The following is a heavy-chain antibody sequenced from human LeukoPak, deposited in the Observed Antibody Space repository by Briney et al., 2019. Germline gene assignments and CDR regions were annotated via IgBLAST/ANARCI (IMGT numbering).Heavy chain of an antibody. CDR3: ALGTINKDFYFGMDV. Sequence: GGSLRLSCAASGFTFSDYYMTWPRQAPGKGLEWLSYISNSGSTVFYADSVKGRVTVSRDNAKRSLYLQIESLRDDDTAVYHCALGTINKDFYFGMDVWGQGTTVTVSS. CDR1: GFTFSDYY. J-gene: IGHJ6*02. D-gene: IGHD2-8*01. V-gene: IGHV3-11*01. CDR2: ISNSGSTV.